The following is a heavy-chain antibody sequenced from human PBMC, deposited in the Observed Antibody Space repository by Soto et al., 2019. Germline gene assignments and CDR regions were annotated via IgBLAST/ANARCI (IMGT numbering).Heavy chain of an antibody. CDR1: GYTSADFG. CDR2: VSGNNGAS. CDR3: VRDQKYFRVNGNWFDS. Sequence: ASVKVSFKASGYTSADFGISWVRQAPGQGLEWMGWVSGNNGASNPAPKVQGRITMTLDTSTGVSYMALRSLRSDDTAIYYCVRDQKYFRVNGNWFDSWGQGTLVTVSS. D-gene: IGHD2-2*01. V-gene: IGHV1-18*04. J-gene: IGHJ5*01.